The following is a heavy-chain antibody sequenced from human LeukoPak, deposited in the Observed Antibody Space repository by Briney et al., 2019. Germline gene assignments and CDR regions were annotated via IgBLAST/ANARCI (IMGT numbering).Heavy chain of an antibody. D-gene: IGHD3-22*01. CDR3: AKGKTHDSSGYYFDY. J-gene: IGHJ4*02. Sequence: GGSLRLSCAASGFTFDDYAMHWVRQAPGKGLEWVSGISWNSGSIGYADSVKGRFTIYRDNAKNSLYLQMNSLRAEDTALYYCAKGKTHDSSGYYFDYWGQGTLVTVSS. CDR1: GFTFDDYA. V-gene: IGHV3-9*01. CDR2: ISWNSGSI.